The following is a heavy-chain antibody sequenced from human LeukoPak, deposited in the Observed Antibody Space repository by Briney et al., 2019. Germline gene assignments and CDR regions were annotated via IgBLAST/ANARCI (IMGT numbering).Heavy chain of an antibody. CDR1: GFTFSSYS. J-gene: IGHJ4*02. CDR3: ARGDYDFWSGYYPFDY. CDR2: ISSSSSYI. V-gene: IGHV3-21*01. Sequence: GGSLRLSCAASGFTFSSYSMNWVRQAPGKGLEWVSSISSSSSYIYDADSVKGRFTISRDNAKNSLYLQMNSLRAEDTAVYYCARGDYDFWSGYYPFDYWGQGTLVTVSS. D-gene: IGHD3-3*01.